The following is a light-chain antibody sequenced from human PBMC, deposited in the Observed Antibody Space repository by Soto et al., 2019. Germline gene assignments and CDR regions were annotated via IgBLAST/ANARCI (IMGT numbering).Light chain of an antibody. V-gene: IGKV3-15*01. CDR2: GAS. Sequence: EIALTQSPGTLSLSPGERATLSCRASQSVSSNLAWYQQKPGQAPRLLIYGASSRATGIPVRFSGSGSGTEFTLTISSLQSEDFAVYYCQQYNNWPLTFGQGTRLEIK. CDR1: QSVSSN. J-gene: IGKJ5*01. CDR3: QQYNNWPLT.